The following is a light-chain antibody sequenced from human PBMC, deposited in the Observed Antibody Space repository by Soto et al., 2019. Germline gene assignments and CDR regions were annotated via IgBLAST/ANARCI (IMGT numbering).Light chain of an antibody. V-gene: IGKV1-9*01. CDR3: QQLRLYPST. J-gene: IGKJ4*01. CDR2: AAS. Sequence: IQWTQSPSSLSASLGDRFTITCLASQDIAIYLAWYQQKPGEAPKLLIYAASTLYGGVPSRFSGSGSGTDFALTITSLQAEDFATYYCQQLRLYPSTFGGGTKVDI. CDR1: QDIAIY.